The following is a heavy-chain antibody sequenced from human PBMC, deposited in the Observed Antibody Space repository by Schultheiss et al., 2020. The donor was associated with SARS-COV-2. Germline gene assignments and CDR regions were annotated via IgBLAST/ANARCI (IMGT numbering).Heavy chain of an antibody. CDR3: AKLSDYYDSSGAAFDI. CDR2: ISGSGTNT. CDR1: GFTFSSYG. D-gene: IGHD3-22*01. J-gene: IGHJ3*02. Sequence: GGSLRLSCAASGFTFSSYGMHWVRQAPGKGLEWVSGISGSGTNTYCADSVKGRFTISRDNSKNTLYLQMNSLRAEDTAVYYCAKLSDYYDSSGAAFDIWGQGTMVTVSS. V-gene: IGHV3-NL1*01.